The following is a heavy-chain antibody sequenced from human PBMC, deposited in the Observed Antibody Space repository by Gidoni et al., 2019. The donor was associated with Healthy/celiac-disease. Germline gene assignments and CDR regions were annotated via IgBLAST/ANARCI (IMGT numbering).Heavy chain of an antibody. CDR1: GFTFDDYT. J-gene: IGHJ6*03. D-gene: IGHD3-3*01. CDR2: ISWDGGST. CDR3: AKDAGMITIFGVAYAEEPYYMDV. Sequence: EVQLVVSGGVVVQPGGSLRLSCAASGFTFDDYTMHWVRQAPGKGLEWVSLISWDGGSTYYADSEKGRFTISRDNSKNSLYLQMNSLRTEDTALYYCAKDAGMITIFGVAYAEEPYYMDVWGKGTTVTVSS. V-gene: IGHV3-43*01.